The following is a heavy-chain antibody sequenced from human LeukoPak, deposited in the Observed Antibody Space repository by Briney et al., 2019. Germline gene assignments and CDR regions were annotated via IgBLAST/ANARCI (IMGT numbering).Heavy chain of an antibody. CDR1: GFTVSSNY. V-gene: IGHV3-23*01. D-gene: IGHD3-9*01. CDR3: ARDLDWGAFDA. J-gene: IGHJ5*02. Sequence: GGSLRLSCAASGFTVSSNYMSWVRQAPGKVLEWVSGISPSGSISYYADSVKGRFTISRDNSKNTVSLQMNSLRAEDTALYYCARDLDWGAFDAWGQGTLVTVSS. CDR2: ISPSGSIS.